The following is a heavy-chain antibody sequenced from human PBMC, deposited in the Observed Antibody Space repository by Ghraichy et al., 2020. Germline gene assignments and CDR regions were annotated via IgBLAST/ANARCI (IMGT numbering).Heavy chain of an antibody. V-gene: IGHV1-2*02. CDR2: INPNSGGT. D-gene: IGHD5-24*01. Sequence: ASVKVSCKASGYTFTGYYMHWVRQAPGQGLEWMGWINPNSGGTNYAQKFQGRVTMTRDTSISTAYMELSRLRSDDTAVYYCARDWGRDGYMGNDYWGQGTLVTVSS. J-gene: IGHJ4*02. CDR1: GYTFTGYY. CDR3: ARDWGRDGYMGNDY.